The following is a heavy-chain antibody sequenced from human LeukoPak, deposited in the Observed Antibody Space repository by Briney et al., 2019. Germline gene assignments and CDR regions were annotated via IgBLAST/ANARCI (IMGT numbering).Heavy chain of an antibody. CDR3: ARYCSGGSCYPGAFDI. J-gene: IGHJ3*02. CDR1: GYSFTSYW. V-gene: IGHV5-51*01. D-gene: IGHD2-15*01. CDR2: IYPGDSDT. Sequence: GEPLKISCKGSGYSFTSYWIGWVRQMPGKGLEWMGIIYPGDSDTRYSPSFQGQVTISADKSISTAYLQWSSLKASDTAMYYCARYCSGGSCYPGAFDIWGQGTMVTVSS.